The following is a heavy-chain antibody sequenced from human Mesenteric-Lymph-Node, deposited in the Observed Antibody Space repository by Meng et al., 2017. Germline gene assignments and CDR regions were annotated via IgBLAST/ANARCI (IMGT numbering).Heavy chain of an antibody. CDR1: GFTFSNSA. CDR3: AKGLRTSWTGFDY. Sequence: VGVGGGLVQPGGSLSLSCAASGFTFSNSALSWVRQAPGKGLEWVSTISGSGGGTKYADSVKGRFTISRDISKNTLYLQMNSLRVEDTAIYYCAKGLRTSWTGFDYWGLGTLVTVSS. D-gene: IGHD2-2*01. CDR2: ISGSGGGT. J-gene: IGHJ4*02. V-gene: IGHV3-23*04.